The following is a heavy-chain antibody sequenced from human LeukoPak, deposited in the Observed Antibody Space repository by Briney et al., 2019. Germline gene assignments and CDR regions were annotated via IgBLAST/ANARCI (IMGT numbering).Heavy chain of an antibody. V-gene: IGHV4-34*01. CDR3: ARGGPYCSGGSCYWYTFDY. D-gene: IGHD2-15*01. J-gene: IGHJ4*02. Sequence: SETLPLTCAVYGGSFSGYYWSWIRQPPGKGLEWIGEINHSGSTNYNPSLKSRVTISVDTSKNQFSLKLSSVTAADTAVYYCARGGPYCSGGSCYWYTFDYWGQGTLVTVSS. CDR1: GGSFSGYY. CDR2: INHSGST.